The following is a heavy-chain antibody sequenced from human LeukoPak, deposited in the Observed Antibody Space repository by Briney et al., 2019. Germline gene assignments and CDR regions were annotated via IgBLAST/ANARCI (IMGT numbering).Heavy chain of an antibody. CDR3: AREIGPIQLHLWGSAFDY. CDR2: INPSAGTT. D-gene: IGHD5-18*01. V-gene: IGHV1-46*01. CDR1: GYTFTSYY. J-gene: IGHJ4*02. Sequence: ASVKVSCKASGYTFTSYYIHWVRQAPGQGLEWMGIINPSAGTTSYAQKFQGRLTMTRDTSTSTVYMELSSLRSEDSAVYYCAREIGPIQLHLWGSAFDYWGQGTLVTVSS.